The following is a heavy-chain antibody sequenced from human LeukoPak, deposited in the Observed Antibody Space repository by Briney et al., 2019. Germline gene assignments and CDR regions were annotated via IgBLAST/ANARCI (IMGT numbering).Heavy chain of an antibody. V-gene: IGHV3-30*04. CDR1: VFTFSIYA. CDR3: ARDIAVARGYYYYGMDV. J-gene: IGHJ6*04. Sequence: GRSLRLSCAASVFTFSIYAMHWVRQAPGKGLEWVAVISYDGSNKYYADSVKGRFTISRDNSKNTLYLQMNSLRAEDTAVYYCARDIAVARGYYYYGMDVWGKGTTVTVSS. CDR2: ISYDGSNK. D-gene: IGHD6-19*01.